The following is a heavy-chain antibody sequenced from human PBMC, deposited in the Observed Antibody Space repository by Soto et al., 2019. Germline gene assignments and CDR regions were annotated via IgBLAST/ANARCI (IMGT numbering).Heavy chain of an antibody. CDR2: IYYSGST. D-gene: IGHD3-16*01. CDR1: GGSISSSNYY. J-gene: IGHJ3*02. V-gene: IGHV4-39*01. Sequence: QLQPQESGPGLVKPSETLSLTCTVSGGSISSSNYYWGWIRQPPGKGLEWIGSIYYSGSTSYNSSLKSRVTISVDTSKNQFSLRLRSVTAADTAVYYCASPTLGAFDIWGQGTMVTVSS. CDR3: ASPTLGAFDI.